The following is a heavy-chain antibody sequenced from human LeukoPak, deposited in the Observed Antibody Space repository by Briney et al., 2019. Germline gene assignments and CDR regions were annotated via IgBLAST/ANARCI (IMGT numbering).Heavy chain of an antibody. J-gene: IGHJ3*02. CDR1: GYTFTGYY. V-gene: IGHV1-2*02. D-gene: IGHD3-22*01. Sequence: ASVKVSCKASGYTFTGYYMHWVRQAPGQGLEWMGWINPNSGGTNYAQKFQGRVTMTRDTSISTAYMELSSLRSEDTAVYYCARDVPEGTMIVVVDAFDIWGQGTMVTVSS. CDR3: ARDVPEGTMIVVVDAFDI. CDR2: INPNSGGT.